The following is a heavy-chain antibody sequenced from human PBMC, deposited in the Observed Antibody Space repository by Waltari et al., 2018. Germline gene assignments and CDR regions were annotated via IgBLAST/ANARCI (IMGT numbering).Heavy chain of an antibody. V-gene: IGHV3-23*04. CDR2: MTASGLM. CDR1: GFPLRTYA. D-gene: IGHD6-6*01. Sequence: EMQLVESGGALVQPGGSLRLSCAASGFPLRTYAMTWVRQAPGQGLEWVAVMTASGLMDYGDSVKGRFIISRDNSKNTLYLEMFRLRVEDTARYYCAKDEGARLAPTFGMDAWGQGTTVIVS. CDR3: AKDEGARLAPTFGMDA. J-gene: IGHJ6*02.